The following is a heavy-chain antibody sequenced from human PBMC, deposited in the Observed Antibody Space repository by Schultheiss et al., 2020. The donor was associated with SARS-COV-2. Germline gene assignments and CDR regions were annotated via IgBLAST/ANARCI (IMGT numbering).Heavy chain of an antibody. CDR1: GYTFTDYY. D-gene: IGHD6-19*01. CDR3: ARGTVADDAFDI. J-gene: IGHJ3*02. CDR2: INPNSGNT. Sequence: GESLKISCKASGYTFTDYYMHWVRQAPGQGLEWMGWINPNSGNTGYAQKFQGRVTMTRNTSISTAYMELSSLRSEDTAVYYCARGTVADDAFDIWGQGTMVTVSS. V-gene: IGHV1-8*02.